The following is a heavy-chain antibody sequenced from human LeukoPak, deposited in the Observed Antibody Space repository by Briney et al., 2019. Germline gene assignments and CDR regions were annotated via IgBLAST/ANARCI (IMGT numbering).Heavy chain of an antibody. D-gene: IGHD3-3*01. V-gene: IGHV3-9*03. CDR1: GFTFDDYA. J-gene: IGHJ3*02. CDR2: ISWNSGSI. CDR3: AKDIGYDFWSGYSGMAFDI. Sequence: HPGGFLRLSCAASGFTFDDYAMHWVRQAPGKGLEWVSGISWNSGSIGYADSVKGRFTISRDNAKNSLYLQMNSLRAEDMALYYCAKDIGYDFWSGYSGMAFDIWGQGTMVTVSS.